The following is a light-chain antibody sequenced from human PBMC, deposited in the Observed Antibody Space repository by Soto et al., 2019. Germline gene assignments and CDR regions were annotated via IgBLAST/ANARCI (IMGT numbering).Light chain of an antibody. CDR1: QSISSW. CDR2: KAS. V-gene: IGKV1-5*03. CDR3: QHCHSYPWT. Sequence: DIQLTQSPVSLSASVGERVTITCRASQSISSWLAWYQQKSGKAPNLLIYKASNLQTGVPSRFSGSGSGTEFTLAISGLQTEDCATYYCQHCHSYPWTFGQGT. J-gene: IGKJ1*01.